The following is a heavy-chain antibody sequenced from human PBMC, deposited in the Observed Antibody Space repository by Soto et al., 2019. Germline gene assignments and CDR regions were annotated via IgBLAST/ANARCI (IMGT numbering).Heavy chain of an antibody. CDR3: ARSYYYDSSGQAYYYYGMDV. V-gene: IGHV1-2*02. CDR1: GYTFTGYY. J-gene: IGHJ6*02. Sequence: QVQLVQSGAEVKKPGASVKVSCKSSGYTFTGYYMHWVRQAPGQGLEWMGWINPNSGGTNYAQKFQGRVTMPRDTYIRTAYMELSRLRSDDTAVYYCARSYYYDSSGQAYYYYGMDVWGQGTTVTVSS. CDR2: INPNSGGT. D-gene: IGHD3-22*01.